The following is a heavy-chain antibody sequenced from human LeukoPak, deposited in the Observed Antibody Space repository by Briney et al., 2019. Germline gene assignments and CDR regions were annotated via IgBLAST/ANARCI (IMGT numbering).Heavy chain of an antibody. CDR3: ARDMEMATISGIDY. J-gene: IGHJ4*02. D-gene: IGHD5-24*01. CDR1: GYTFTSYA. V-gene: IGHV1-3*01. Sequence: GASVKVSCKASGYTFTSYAMHWVRQAPGQRLEWMGWINAGNGNTKYSRKFQGRVTITRDTSASTAYMELSSLRSEDTAVYYCARDMEMATISGIDYWGQGTLVTVSS. CDR2: INAGNGNT.